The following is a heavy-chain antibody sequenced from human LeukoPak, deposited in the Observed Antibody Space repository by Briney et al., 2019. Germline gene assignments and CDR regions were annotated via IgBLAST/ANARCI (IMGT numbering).Heavy chain of an antibody. D-gene: IGHD5-24*01. V-gene: IGHV3-33*06. CDR1: GFTFSSYG. CDR2: IWYDGGNK. J-gene: IGHJ4*02. Sequence: GGSLRLXCAASGFTFSSYGMHWVRQAPGKALEWVAVIWYDGGNKYYADSVKGRFTISRDNSKNTLYLQMNSLRAEDTAVYYCAKGRDGYSLDYWGQGTLVTVSS. CDR3: AKGRDGYSLDY.